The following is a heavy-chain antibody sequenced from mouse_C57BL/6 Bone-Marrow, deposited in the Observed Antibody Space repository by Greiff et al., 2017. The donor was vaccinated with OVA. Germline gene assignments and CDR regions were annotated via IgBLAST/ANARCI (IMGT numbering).Heavy chain of an antibody. V-gene: IGHV1-82*01. Sequence: QVQLQQSGPELVKPGASVKISCKASGYAFSSSWMNWVKQRPGKGLEWIGRIYPGDGDTNYNGKFKGKATLTADKSSSTAYMQLSSLTSEDSAVYFCARPHCVSTPAWFAYWGQGTLVTVSA. CDR2: IYPGDGDT. CDR3: ARPHCVSTPAWFAY. J-gene: IGHJ3*01. D-gene: IGHD1-1*01. CDR1: GYAFSSSW.